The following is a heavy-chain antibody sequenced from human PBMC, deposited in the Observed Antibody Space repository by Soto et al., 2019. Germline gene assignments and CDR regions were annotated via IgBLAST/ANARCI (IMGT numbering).Heavy chain of an antibody. CDR3: ARRRRDGYKMPY. V-gene: IGHV4-34*01. CDR2: INHSGST. D-gene: IGHD5-12*01. CDR1: GDSVTNGFY. J-gene: IGHJ4*02. Sequence: SETLSLTCGVSGDSVTNGFYWAWIRQPPGKGLEWIGEINHSGSTNYNPSLKSRVTISVDTSKNQFSLKLSSVTAADTAVYYCARRRRDGYKMPYWGQGTLVTVSS.